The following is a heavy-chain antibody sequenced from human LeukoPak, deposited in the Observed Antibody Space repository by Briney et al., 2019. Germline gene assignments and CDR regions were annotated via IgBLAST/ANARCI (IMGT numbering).Heavy chain of an antibody. Sequence: SQTLSLTCTVSGGSISSGDYYWSWIRQPPGKGLEWIGYIYYSGSTYYDPSLKSRVTISVDTSKNQFSLKLSSVTAADTAVYYCARAIGYCSSTSCYGGWFDPWGQGTLVTVSS. D-gene: IGHD2-2*01. CDR2: IYYSGST. CDR1: GGSISSGDYY. J-gene: IGHJ5*02. CDR3: ARAIGYCSSTSCYGGWFDP. V-gene: IGHV4-30-4*01.